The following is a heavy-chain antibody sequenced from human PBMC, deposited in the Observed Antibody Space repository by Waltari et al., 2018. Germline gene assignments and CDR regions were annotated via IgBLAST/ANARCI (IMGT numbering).Heavy chain of an antibody. D-gene: IGHD4-17*01. CDR1: GGTFSSYA. CDR3: ARDVDYGDPPYYYYGMDV. J-gene: IGHJ6*02. Sequence: QVQLVQSGAEVKKPGSSVKVSCKASGGTFSSYAISWVRQAPGQGLEWMGGIIPIFGTANYAQKFQGRVTMTTDESTSTAYMELSSLRSEDTAVYYCARDVDYGDPPYYYYGMDVWGQGTTVTVSS. CDR2: IIPIFGTA. V-gene: IGHV1-69*05.